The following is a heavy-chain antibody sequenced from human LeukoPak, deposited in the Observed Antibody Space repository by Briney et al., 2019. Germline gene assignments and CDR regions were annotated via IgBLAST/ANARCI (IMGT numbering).Heavy chain of an antibody. J-gene: IGHJ4*02. Sequence: ASVTVSFKASGYTFTIYGISWVRQAPGQGLEWMGWISAYNGNTNYAQKLQGRVTMTTDTSTSTAYMELRSLRSDDTAVYYCASSKPYSSSWYYFDYWGQGTLVTVSS. CDR1: GYTFTIYG. V-gene: IGHV1-18*01. CDR2: ISAYNGNT. CDR3: ASSKPYSSSWYYFDY. D-gene: IGHD6-13*01.